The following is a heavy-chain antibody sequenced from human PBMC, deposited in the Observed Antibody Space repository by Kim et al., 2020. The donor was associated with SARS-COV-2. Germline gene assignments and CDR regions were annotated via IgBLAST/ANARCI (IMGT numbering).Heavy chain of an antibody. V-gene: IGHV4-59*08. J-gene: IGHJ6*02. CDR3: ARRLAVFGMDV. Sequence: THHPAPTSRVTISVDTTKDPFSLKLSSVTAADTAVYYCARRLAVFGMDVWGQGTTVTVSS. D-gene: IGHD6-19*01.